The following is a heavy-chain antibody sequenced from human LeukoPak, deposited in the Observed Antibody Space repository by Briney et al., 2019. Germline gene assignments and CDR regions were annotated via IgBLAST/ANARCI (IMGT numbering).Heavy chain of an antibody. CDR1: GFIFSGYW. J-gene: IGHJ4*02. Sequence: PGGSLRLSCAASGFIFSGYWMSWVRQAPGKGLEWVAHINEDGGGKYYVDPLKGRFSISRDNAKNSLYLQMDSLRAEDTAVYSCARSCYTLDYWGQGTLVIVSS. CDR3: ARSCYTLDY. D-gene: IGHD2-2*02. V-gene: IGHV3-7*04. CDR2: INEDGGGK.